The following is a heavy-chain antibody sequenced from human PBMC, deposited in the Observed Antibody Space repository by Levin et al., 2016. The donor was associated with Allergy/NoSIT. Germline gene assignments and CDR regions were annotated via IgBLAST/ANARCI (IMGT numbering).Heavy chain of an antibody. CDR2: ISSNGGST. Sequence: VRQAPGKGLEYVSAISSNGGSTYYANSVKGRFTISRDNSKNTLYLQMGSLRAEDMAVYYCARADLTYYYDSSGYYYGAWGQGTLVTVSS. D-gene: IGHD3-22*01. CDR3: ARADLTYYYDSSGYYYGA. V-gene: IGHV3-64*01. J-gene: IGHJ4*02.